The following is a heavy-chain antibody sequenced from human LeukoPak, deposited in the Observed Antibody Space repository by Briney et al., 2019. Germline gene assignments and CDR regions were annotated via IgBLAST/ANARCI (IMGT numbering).Heavy chain of an antibody. CDR3: ARVDLRAAYFDY. CDR1: GGSISSHY. CDR2: IYTSGST. Sequence: SETLSLTCTVSGGSISSHYWSWIRQPPGKGLEWIGYIYTSGSTGYNPSLKSRVTMSVDTSKNQFSLKLSSVTAADTAVYYCARVDLRAAYFDYWGQGTLVTVSS. J-gene: IGHJ4*02. D-gene: IGHD2-15*01. V-gene: IGHV4-4*08.